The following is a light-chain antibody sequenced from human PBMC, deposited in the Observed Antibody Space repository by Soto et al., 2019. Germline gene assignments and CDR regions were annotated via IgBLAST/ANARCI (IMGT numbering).Light chain of an antibody. Sequence: QAVVTQEPSLTVSPGGTVTLTCGSSTGPVTSGHYPYWYQQKLGQAPRTLIYDTSNKPSWAPARFSGSLLGGTAALTLSGAQPEDEAEYYCFLSDRGARVFGGGTKLTVL. CDR1: TGPVTSGHY. CDR2: DTS. V-gene: IGLV7-46*01. CDR3: FLSDRGARV. J-gene: IGLJ3*02.